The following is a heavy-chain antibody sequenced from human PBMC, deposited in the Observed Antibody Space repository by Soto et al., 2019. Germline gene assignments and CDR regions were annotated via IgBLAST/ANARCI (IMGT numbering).Heavy chain of an antibody. Sequence: QVQLVESGGGVAQPGGSLRLSCAASGFTFGSYAMHWVRQAPGKGLEWVAVILYDGTREYYADSVKGRVTISRDKSGNTLFLQMNRLRADDTAVDYCARDQSVSDFWTIDYWGQGILVTVPS. CDR3: ARDQSVSDFWTIDY. V-gene: IGHV3-33*05. CDR2: ILYDGTRE. D-gene: IGHD3-3*01. J-gene: IGHJ4*02. CDR1: GFTFGSYA.